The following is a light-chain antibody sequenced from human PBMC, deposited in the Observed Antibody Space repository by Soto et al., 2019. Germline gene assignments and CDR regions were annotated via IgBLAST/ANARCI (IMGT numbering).Light chain of an antibody. V-gene: IGKV3-11*01. CDR1: QSVSSY. Sequence: EIVMTQSPATVSVSPGERATLSCRASQSVSSYLACYHQKPGQAPRLLIYDASNRATGIPARFSGSGSGTDFTLTIDSLEPEDFAVYYCQQRSNWPPWTFGQGTRVDIK. CDR2: DAS. CDR3: QQRSNWPPWT. J-gene: IGKJ1*01.